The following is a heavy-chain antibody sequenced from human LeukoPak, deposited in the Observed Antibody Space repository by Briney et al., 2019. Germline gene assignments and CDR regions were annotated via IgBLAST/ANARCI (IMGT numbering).Heavy chain of an antibody. CDR2: IFYSGST. D-gene: IGHD3-22*01. J-gene: IGHJ4*02. CDR3: ARYIYYYDSSGSRVFDY. CDR1: GGSISSCTYY. Sequence: SETLSLTCGVSGGSISSCTYYWGWIRQPPGKGLEWIGYIFYSGSTYYSPSLKSRVTISVDTSKNQFSLKLSSVTAADTAVYYCARYIYYYDSSGSRVFDYWGQGTLVTVSS. V-gene: IGHV4-39*07.